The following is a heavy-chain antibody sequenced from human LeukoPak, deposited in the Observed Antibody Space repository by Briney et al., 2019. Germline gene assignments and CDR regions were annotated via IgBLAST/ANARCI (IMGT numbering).Heavy chain of an antibody. J-gene: IGHJ5*02. Sequence: PSETLSLTCVVYGGSFSGYYWSWIRQPPGKGLEWIGEISHSGNTNYNPSLKSRVTISVDPSKNQFSLKLSSVTAADTAVYYCARSRQIFGVAENWFDPWGQGTLVTVSS. CDR3: ARSRQIFGVAENWFDP. D-gene: IGHD3-3*01. CDR1: GGSFSGYY. CDR2: ISHSGNT. V-gene: IGHV4-34*01.